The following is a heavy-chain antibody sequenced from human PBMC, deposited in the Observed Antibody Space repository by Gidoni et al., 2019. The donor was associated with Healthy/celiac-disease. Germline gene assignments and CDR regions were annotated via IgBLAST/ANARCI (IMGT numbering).Heavy chain of an antibody. Sequence: GKGLEWVSYISSSSSYTNYADSVKGRSTISRDNAKNSLYLQMNSLTAEDTAVYYCARDADVVVPAANGWFDPWGQGTLVTVSS. V-gene: IGHV3-11*06. D-gene: IGHD2-2*01. J-gene: IGHJ5*02. CDR2: ISSSSSYT. CDR3: ARDADVVVPAANGWFDP.